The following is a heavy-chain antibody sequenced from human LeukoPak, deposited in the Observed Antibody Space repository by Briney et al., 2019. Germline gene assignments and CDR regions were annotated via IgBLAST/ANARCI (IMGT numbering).Heavy chain of an antibody. V-gene: IGHV3-33*01. CDR3: ARDDYIAVAGTPTIDY. J-gene: IGHJ4*02. D-gene: IGHD6-19*01. CDR1: GFTFSSYG. CDR2: IWYDGSNK. Sequence: PGGSLRLSCAASGFTFSSYGMHSVRQAPGKGLEWVAVIWYDGSNKYYADSVKGRFTISRDNSKNTLYLQMNSLRAEDTAVYYCARDDYIAVAGTPTIDYWGQGTLVTVSS.